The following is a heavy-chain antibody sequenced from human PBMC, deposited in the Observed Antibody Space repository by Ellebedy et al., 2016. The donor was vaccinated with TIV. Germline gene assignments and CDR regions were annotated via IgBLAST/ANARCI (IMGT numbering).Heavy chain of an antibody. V-gene: IGHV1-18*01. Sequence: ASVKVSCXVSGYTFTRYGMSRVRQAPGQGLEWMGWIAVYNGHTKYAQKFQDRVVMTTETATNTVYMELRSLRSDDTAVYYCARSRLGGGHWYFDFWGRGTLVTVSS. D-gene: IGHD3-10*01. CDR2: IAVYNGHT. CDR1: GYTFTRYG. CDR3: ARSRLGGGHWYFDF. J-gene: IGHJ2*01.